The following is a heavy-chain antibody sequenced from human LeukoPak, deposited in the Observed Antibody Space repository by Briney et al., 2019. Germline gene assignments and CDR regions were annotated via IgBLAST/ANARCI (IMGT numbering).Heavy chain of an antibody. CDR2: ILWNGNNA. D-gene: IGHD3-10*01. CDR3: VKSSRGGYYPDY. Sequence: GGSLRLSCAASGFTFRNYAMHWVRQAPGKGLEWVSGILWNGNNAGYVDSGKGRFTISRDDAKNSLYLQMNSLRVEDTAFYYCVKSSRGGYYPDYWGQGTLVTVSS. J-gene: IGHJ4*02. CDR1: GFTFRNYA. V-gene: IGHV3-9*01.